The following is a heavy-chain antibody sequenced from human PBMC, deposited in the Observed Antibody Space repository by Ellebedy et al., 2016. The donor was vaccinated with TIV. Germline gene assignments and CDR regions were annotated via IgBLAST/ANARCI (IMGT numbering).Heavy chain of an antibody. V-gene: IGHV4-59*08. Sequence: SETLSLTCTVSGASISNYYWNWIRQPPGKGLEWIGLVYYSGRTNYNPSLESRVTISLDTSKNQFSVNLSSVTAADTAVYYCARHDPRGPVRALAIPYFDYWGQGILVTVSS. J-gene: IGHJ4*02. CDR3: ARHDPRGPVRALAIPYFDY. CDR2: VYYSGRT. CDR1: GASISNYY. D-gene: IGHD2-21*01.